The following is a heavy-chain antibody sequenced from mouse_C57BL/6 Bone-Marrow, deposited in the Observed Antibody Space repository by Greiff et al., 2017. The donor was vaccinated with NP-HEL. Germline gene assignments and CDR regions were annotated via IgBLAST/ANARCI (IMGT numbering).Heavy chain of an antibody. Sequence: EVQLVESGGGLVKPGGSLKLSCAASGFTFSDYGMHWVRQAPEKGLEWVAYISSGSSTIYYADTVKGRFTISIDNAKNTLFLQMTSLRSEDTARYYCARGGWAWFAYWGQGTLVTVSA. CDR3: ARGGWAWFAY. CDR1: GFTFSDYG. V-gene: IGHV5-17*01. J-gene: IGHJ3*01. CDR2: ISSGSSTI. D-gene: IGHD3-3*01.